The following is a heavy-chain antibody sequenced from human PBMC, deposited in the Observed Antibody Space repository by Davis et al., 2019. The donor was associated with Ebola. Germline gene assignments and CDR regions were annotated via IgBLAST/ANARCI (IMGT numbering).Heavy chain of an antibody. CDR2: ISAYNGNT. D-gene: IGHD5-18*01. CDR1: GYTFTGYY. V-gene: IGHV1-18*04. Sequence: AASVKVSCKASGYTFTGYYMHWVRQAPGQGLEWMGWISAYNGNTNYAQKLQGRVTMTTDTSTSTAYMELRSLRSDDTAVYYCARGIVYSYGSNYYGMDVWGQGTTVTVSS. J-gene: IGHJ6*02. CDR3: ARGIVYSYGSNYYGMDV.